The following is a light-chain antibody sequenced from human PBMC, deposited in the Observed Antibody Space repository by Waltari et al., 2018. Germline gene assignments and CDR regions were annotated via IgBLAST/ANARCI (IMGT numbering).Light chain of an antibody. J-gene: IGKJ4*01. CDR3: QQYNNWPPA. Sequence: EVVMTQSPATLSISPGERVTLSCRASQSVRSDLAWYQHKPGQAPRLLIYGASTRATLIPARFSGSGSGTEFTLTISSLQSEDFAVYYCQQYNNWPPAFGGGTKLEIK. CDR1: QSVRSD. CDR2: GAS. V-gene: IGKV3-15*01.